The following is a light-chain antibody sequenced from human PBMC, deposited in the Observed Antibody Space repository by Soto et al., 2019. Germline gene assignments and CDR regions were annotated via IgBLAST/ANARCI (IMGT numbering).Light chain of an antibody. Sequence: AIPMTQSPSSLSASVGDRVTVTCRASQGIRNALGWYQQKPGKTPELLIYAASRLQTGVPSRFSGSGSGTDFTFNISSLQPEDFGNYYRLQDYSYPPTFGQGTKVEIK. J-gene: IGKJ1*01. CDR3: LQDYSYPPT. V-gene: IGKV1-6*01. CDR1: QGIRNA. CDR2: AAS.